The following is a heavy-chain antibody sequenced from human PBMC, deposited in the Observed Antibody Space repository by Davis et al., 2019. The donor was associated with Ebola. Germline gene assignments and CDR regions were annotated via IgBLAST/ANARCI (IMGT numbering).Heavy chain of an antibody. CDR2: IKTKANSYAT. D-gene: IGHD5-12*01. Sequence: PGGSLRLSCAASGFSFSGSIMYWVRQASGKGLEWVGRIKTKANSYATEYAASVKGRFTISRDDSKNTVYLQMNSLKTEDTAVYFCIRLGGSEACWGQGTLVTVSS. J-gene: IGHJ4*02. V-gene: IGHV3-73*01. CDR3: IRLGGSEAC. CDR1: GFSFSGSI.